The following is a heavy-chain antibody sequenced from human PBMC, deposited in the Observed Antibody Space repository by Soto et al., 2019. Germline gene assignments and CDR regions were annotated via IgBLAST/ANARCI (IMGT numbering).Heavy chain of an antibody. J-gene: IGHJ4*02. CDR1: GFSFSNAW. V-gene: IGHV3-15*01. CDR3: TTYDNSRFDY. Sequence: GGSLRLSCIASGFSFSNAWMSWVRQIPGKGLEFVGRIKSKSDGGTAEHAAPVKGRFSLSRDDSKNTLYLQMNSLKTEDTALYYCTTYDNSRFDYWGQGTQVTVSP. CDR2: IKSKSDGGTA. D-gene: IGHD3-22*01.